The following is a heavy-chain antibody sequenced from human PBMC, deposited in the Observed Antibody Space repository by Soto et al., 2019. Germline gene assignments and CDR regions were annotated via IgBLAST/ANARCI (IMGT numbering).Heavy chain of an antibody. V-gene: IGHV1-69*13. CDR1: GGTFSSYA. Sequence: GASVKVSCKASGGTFSSYAISWVRQAPGQGLEWMGGIIPIFGTANYAQKFQGRVTITADESTSTAYMELSSLRSEDTAVYYCARDGYYYDSSGYYSPFQHWGQGTLVTVSS. CDR3: ARDGYYYDSSGYYSPFQH. CDR2: IIPIFGTA. D-gene: IGHD3-22*01. J-gene: IGHJ1*01.